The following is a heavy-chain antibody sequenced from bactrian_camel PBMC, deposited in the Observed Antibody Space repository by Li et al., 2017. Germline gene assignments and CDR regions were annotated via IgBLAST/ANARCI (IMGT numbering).Heavy chain of an antibody. J-gene: IGHJ4*01. CDR3: ATRTISYYFNY. D-gene: IGHD2*01. Sequence: VQLVESGGGLVQPGGSLRLSCAASGFTFSTADMNWVRQVPGKGLEWVSTIEGGYSDTYYPDSVKGRFTISRDNAKNMVYLQMNSLKSEDTALYYCATRTISYYFNYWGRGTQVTVS. CDR2: IEGGYSDT. V-gene: IGHV3S40*01. CDR1: GFTFSTAD.